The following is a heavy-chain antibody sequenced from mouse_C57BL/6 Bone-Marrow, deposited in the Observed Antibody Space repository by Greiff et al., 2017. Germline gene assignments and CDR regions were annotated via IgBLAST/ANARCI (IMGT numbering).Heavy chain of an antibody. D-gene: IGHD2-14*01. CDR1: GYTFTSYW. Sequence: QVQLQQPGAELVMPGASVKLSCKASGYTFTSYWMHWVKQRPGQGLEWIGEIDPSDSYTNYNQKFKGKSTLTVDKSSSTAYMQLSSLTSEDSAVYYCAVSTYRDYFDYWGQGTTLTVSS. J-gene: IGHJ2*01. CDR3: AVSTYRDYFDY. V-gene: IGHV1-69*01. CDR2: IDPSDSYT.